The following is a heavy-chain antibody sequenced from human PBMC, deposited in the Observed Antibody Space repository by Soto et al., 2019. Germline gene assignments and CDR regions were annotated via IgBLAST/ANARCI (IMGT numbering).Heavy chain of an antibody. V-gene: IGHV1-58*01. CDR3: AADLYLRTAYDDSSGYYSTPVDY. CDR2: IVVGSGNT. Sequence: SVKVSCKASGFTFTSSAVQWVRQARGQRLEWIGWIVVGSGNTNYAQKFQERVTITRDMSTSTAYMELSSLRSEDTAVYYCAADLYLRTAYDDSSGYYSTPVDYWGQGTLVTVSS. CDR1: GFTFTSSA. D-gene: IGHD3-22*01. J-gene: IGHJ4*02.